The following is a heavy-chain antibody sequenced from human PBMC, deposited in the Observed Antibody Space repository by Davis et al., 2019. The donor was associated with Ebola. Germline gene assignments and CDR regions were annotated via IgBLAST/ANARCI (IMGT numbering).Heavy chain of an antibody. V-gene: IGHV1-3*01. CDR1: GYSFKNYA. CDR3: AREGGLVRGVVIEWKNGMDV. J-gene: IGHJ6*02. D-gene: IGHD3-10*01. CDR2: INAGNGNR. Sequence: ASVKVSCKASGYSFKNYAISWVRQAPGQGLEWLGWINAGNGNRKYSQKYQARVTITRDTSANTVYMELSSLRSEDTAVYYCAREGGLVRGVVIEWKNGMDVWGQGTAVTVSS.